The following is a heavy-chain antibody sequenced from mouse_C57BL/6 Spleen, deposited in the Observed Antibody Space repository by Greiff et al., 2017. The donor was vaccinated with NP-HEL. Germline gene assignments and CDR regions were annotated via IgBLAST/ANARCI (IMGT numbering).Heavy chain of an antibody. J-gene: IGHJ4*01. CDR2: IYPGSGST. CDR1: GYTFTSYW. V-gene: IGHV1-55*01. CDR3: ARSPKGIYYAMDY. Sequence: QVQLQQPGAELVKPGASVKMSCKASGYTFTSYWITWVKQRPGQGLEWIGDIYPGSGSTNYNEKFKSKATLTVDTSSSTAYMQLSSLTSEDSAVYYCARSPKGIYYAMDYWGQGTSVTVSS.